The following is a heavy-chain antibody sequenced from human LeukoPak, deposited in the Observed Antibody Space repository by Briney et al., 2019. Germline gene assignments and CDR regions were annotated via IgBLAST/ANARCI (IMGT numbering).Heavy chain of an antibody. CDR2: INAGNANT. Sequence: ASVKVSCKASGYTFTSYYMHWVRQAPGQRLEWMGWINAGNANTKYSQKFQGRVTITRDTSASTAYMELSSLRSEDTAVYYCARDLRRILVTMLFDCWGQGTLVTVSS. CDR3: ARDLRRILVTMLFDC. CDR1: GYTFTSYY. D-gene: IGHD5-12*01. J-gene: IGHJ4*02. V-gene: IGHV1-3*01.